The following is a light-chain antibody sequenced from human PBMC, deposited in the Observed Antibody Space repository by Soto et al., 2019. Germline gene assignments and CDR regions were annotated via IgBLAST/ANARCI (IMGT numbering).Light chain of an antibody. J-gene: IGKJ1*01. CDR1: QSLQHNNGNTL. V-gene: IGKV2-28*01. CDR3: MQALQTPRT. CDR2: LGS. Sequence: EIVMTQSPLSLTVTPGEPASISCKSSQSLQHNNGNTLLDWYMQKPGQSPQLLIYLGSRRAPGAPDRVSGSGSGTDFTLRISTVEAVDAAISCCMQALQTPRTFGQGTELEI.